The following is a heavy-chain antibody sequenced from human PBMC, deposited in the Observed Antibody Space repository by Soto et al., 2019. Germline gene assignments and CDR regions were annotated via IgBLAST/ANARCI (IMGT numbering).Heavy chain of an antibody. CDR1: GYSFTTFW. V-gene: IGHV5-10-1*01. J-gene: IGHJ3*01. D-gene: IGHD2-15*01. CDR2: LDPEDSFS. Sequence: LGESLKISCNVSGYSFTTFWISWGHQMPEKGLEWMGRLDPEDSFSNYRPSFQGHVTISVDKSINTAYLQWSSLKASDTAMYYCARHFNDYCNYPDALDVWGQGTMVTVSS. CDR3: ARHFNDYCNYPDALDV.